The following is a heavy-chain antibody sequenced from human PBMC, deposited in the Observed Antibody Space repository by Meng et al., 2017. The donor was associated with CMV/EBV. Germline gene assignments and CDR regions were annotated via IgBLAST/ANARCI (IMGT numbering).Heavy chain of an antibody. V-gene: IGHV3-30*18. Sequence: TFSGYGMHWVRQAPGKGLEWVAVISYDGSNKYYADSVKGRFTISRDNSKNTLYLQMNSLRAEDTAVYYCAKDLIRGYSYGSFWYFDLWGRGTLVTVSS. CDR1: TFSGYG. D-gene: IGHD5-18*01. J-gene: IGHJ2*01. CDR2: ISYDGSNK. CDR3: AKDLIRGYSYGSFWYFDL.